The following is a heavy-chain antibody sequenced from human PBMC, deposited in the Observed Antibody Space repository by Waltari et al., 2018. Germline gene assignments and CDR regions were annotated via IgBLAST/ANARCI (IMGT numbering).Heavy chain of an antibody. Sequence: QVQLVQSGAEVKKPGSSVKVSCKASGGTFSSYAISWVRQAPGQGLEWMGRSIPIFGTANYAQKFQGRVTITADKSTSTAYMELSSLRSEDTAVYYCARDGAPLGYCSSTSCYYWFDPWGQGTLVTVSS. CDR1: GGTFSSYA. CDR3: ARDGAPLGYCSSTSCYYWFDP. V-gene: IGHV1-69*13. D-gene: IGHD2-2*01. J-gene: IGHJ5*02. CDR2: SIPIFGTA.